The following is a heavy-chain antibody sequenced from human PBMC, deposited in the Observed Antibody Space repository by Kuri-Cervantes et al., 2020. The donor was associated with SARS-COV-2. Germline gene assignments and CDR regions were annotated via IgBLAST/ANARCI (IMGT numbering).Heavy chain of an antibody. J-gene: IGHJ6*02. CDR1: GGSISSYY. D-gene: IGHD3-3*01. Sequence: SETLSLTCTVSGGSISSYYWSWIRQPPGKGLEWIGYIYYSGSTNYNPSLKSRVTISVDTSKNQFSLKLSSVTAADTAVYYCARGVSRFLEWLSGDYYYYGMDVWGQGTTVTVSS. CDR3: ARGVSRFLEWLSGDYYYYGMDV. CDR2: IYYSGST. V-gene: IGHV4-59*01.